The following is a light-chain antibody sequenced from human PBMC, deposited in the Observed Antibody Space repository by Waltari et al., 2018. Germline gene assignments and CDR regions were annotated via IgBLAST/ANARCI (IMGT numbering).Light chain of an antibody. CDR2: AAS. CDR3: QQSYSTAST. J-gene: IGKJ2*02. CDR1: QSISSY. V-gene: IGKV1-39*01. Sequence: DIQMTQSPSSLSASVGDRVIITCRASQSISSYLNWYQQKPGKATKLLIYAASSLQRGVPSRFSGSGSGTDFTLTISSLQPEDFATYYCQQSYSTASTFGQGTKLEIK.